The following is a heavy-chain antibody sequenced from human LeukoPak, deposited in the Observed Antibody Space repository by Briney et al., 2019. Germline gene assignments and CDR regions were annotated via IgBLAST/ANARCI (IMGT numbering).Heavy chain of an antibody. CDR2: IYTSGST. D-gene: IGHD2-2*02. CDR1: GGSISSGSYY. J-gene: IGHJ6*03. CDR3: ARGLVYYYYYYYMDV. Sequence: SETLSLTCTVSGGSISSGSYYWSWIRQPAGKGLEWIGRIYTSGSTNYNPSLKSRVTISVDTSKNQFSLKLSSVTAADTAVYYCARGLVYYYYYYYMDVWGKGTTVTVSS. V-gene: IGHV4-61*02.